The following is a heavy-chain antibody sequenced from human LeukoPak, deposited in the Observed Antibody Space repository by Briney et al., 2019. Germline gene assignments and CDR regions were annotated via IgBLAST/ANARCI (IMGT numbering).Heavy chain of an antibody. Sequence: AVKVSCKPSGGTFNAYAIIWVRQAPGQGLEWMGGLIPMFGATNYTQKFQGRISITTDESTTTAYMELRSLRSDDTAVYFCAGGDPFNYYMDVWGKGTTVTV. V-gene: IGHV1-69*05. CDR2: LIPMFGAT. CDR1: GGTFNAYA. CDR3: AGGDPFNYYMDV. J-gene: IGHJ6*03. D-gene: IGHD4-17*01.